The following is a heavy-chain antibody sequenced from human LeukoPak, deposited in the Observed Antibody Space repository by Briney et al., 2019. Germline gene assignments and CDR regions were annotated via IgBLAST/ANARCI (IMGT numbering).Heavy chain of an antibody. D-gene: IGHD3-16*01. Sequence: PGGSLRLSCAASGFTFSSYWMHWVRQRPGKGLVWVSRIHLDGRTTNYADSVKGRFTISRDNAKNTLSLEMHSLRPEDTAVYYCARGGSPSDYWGQGTLVSVSS. J-gene: IGHJ4*02. CDR3: ARGGSPSDY. CDR1: GFTFSSYW. V-gene: IGHV3-74*01. CDR2: IHLDGRTT.